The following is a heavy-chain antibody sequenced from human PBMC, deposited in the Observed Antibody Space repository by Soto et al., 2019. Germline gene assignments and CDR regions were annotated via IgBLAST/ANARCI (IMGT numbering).Heavy chain of an antibody. J-gene: IGHJ3*02. CDR3: ARENGEEMATTHADAFDI. V-gene: IGHV1-18*01. Sequence: ASVKVSCKASGYTFTSYGISWVRQAPGQGLEWMGWISAYNGNTNYAQKLQGRVTMTTDTSTSTAYMELRSLRSDDTAVYYCARENGEEMATTHADAFDIWGQGTMVTVSS. CDR1: GYTFTSYG. CDR2: ISAYNGNT. D-gene: IGHD5-12*01.